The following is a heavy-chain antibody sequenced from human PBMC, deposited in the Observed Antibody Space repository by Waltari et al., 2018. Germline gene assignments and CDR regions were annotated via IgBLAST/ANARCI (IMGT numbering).Heavy chain of an antibody. D-gene: IGHD2-2*01. CDR1: GYIFTSYA. V-gene: IGHV7-4-1*02. Sequence: QVQLVQSGSELKKPGASVKISCKASGYIFTSYAINWGRQAPGQGLELMGWTIPSTGNQTYAQGFTGRFVFSLDTSVSTAYLEINNLKAEDTAVYYCTREVVPAATIVVNWFDPWGQGTLVTVSS. CDR3: TREVVPAATIVVNWFDP. CDR2: TIPSTGNQ. J-gene: IGHJ5*02.